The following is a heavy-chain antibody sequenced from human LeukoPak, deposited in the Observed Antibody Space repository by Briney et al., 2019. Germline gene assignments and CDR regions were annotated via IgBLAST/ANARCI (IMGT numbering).Heavy chain of an antibody. CDR2: INHSGST. J-gene: IGHJ6*02. CDR1: GGSFSGYY. Sequence: SATLSLTCAVYGGSFSGYYWSWIRQPPGKGLEWIGEINHSGSTNYNPSLKSRVTISVDTSKNQFSLKLSSVTAADTAVYYCARGEQQLDFWGQGTTVTVSS. V-gene: IGHV4-34*01. D-gene: IGHD6-13*01. CDR3: ARGEQQLDF.